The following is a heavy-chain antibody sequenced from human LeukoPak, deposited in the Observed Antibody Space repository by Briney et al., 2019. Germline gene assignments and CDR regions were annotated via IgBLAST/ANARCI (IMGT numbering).Heavy chain of an antibody. D-gene: IGHD3-10*01. CDR1: GFTFSIYE. CDR3: VRERFHGSGAPKFDH. CDR2: ISTSSDYI. Sequence: GGSLRLSCAASGFTFSIYEMNWVRQAPGKGLEWVSCISTSSDYIYYAASVKGRFTISRDNAKNSLYLQMNSLRVEDTAVYYCVRERFHGSGAPKFDHWGQGILVTVSS. V-gene: IGHV3-21*01. J-gene: IGHJ4*02.